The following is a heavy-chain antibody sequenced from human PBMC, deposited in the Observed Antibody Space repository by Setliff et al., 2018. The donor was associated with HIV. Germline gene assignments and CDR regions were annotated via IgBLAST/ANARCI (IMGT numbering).Heavy chain of an antibody. Sequence: GALRLSCSSYGFTFSSFSMHWVRQAPGKGLQYVAGINGNGQTTYYGDSVKGRFTTSRDNSKNTLSLQLNSLRPEDTAMYHCVRDFEYWSGVFVWGYFHFWGQGTPVTVSS. CDR2: INGNGQTT. CDR3: VRDFEYWSGVFVWGYFHF. D-gene: IGHD3-3*01. J-gene: IGHJ4*02. CDR1: GFTFSSFS. V-gene: IGHV3-64D*08.